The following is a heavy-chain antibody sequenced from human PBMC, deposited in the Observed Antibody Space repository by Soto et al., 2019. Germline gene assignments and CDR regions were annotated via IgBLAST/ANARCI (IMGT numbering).Heavy chain of an antibody. J-gene: IGHJ4*02. CDR1: GGSVSSGSYY. V-gene: IGHV4-61*01. CDR3: ARLAWGYSYGSLYYFDY. D-gene: IGHD5-18*01. CDR2: IYYSGST. Sequence: LSLTCTVSGGSVSSGSYYWSWIRQPPGEGLEWIGYIYYSGSTNYNPSLKSRVTISVDTSKNKFSLKLRSVTAADTAVYCCARLAWGYSYGSLYYFDYWGQGTLVTVSS.